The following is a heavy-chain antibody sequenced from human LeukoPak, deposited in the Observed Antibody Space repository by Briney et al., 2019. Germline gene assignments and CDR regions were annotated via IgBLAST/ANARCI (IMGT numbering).Heavy chain of an antibody. CDR3: ARGHGVVVPAAMFFYFDY. CDR2: INHSGST. CDR1: GGSFSGYY. Sequence: PSETLSLTCAVYGGSFSGYYWSWIRQPPGKGLEWIGEINHSGSTNYNPSLKSRVTISVATSKNQFSLKLSSVTAADTAVYYCARGHGVVVPAAMFFYFDYWGQGTLVTVSS. D-gene: IGHD2-2*01. J-gene: IGHJ4*02. V-gene: IGHV4-34*01.